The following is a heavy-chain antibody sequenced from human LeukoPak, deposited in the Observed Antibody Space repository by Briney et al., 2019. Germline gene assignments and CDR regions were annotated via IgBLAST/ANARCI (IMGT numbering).Heavy chain of an antibody. D-gene: IGHD5-18*01. Sequence: PGGSLRLSCAASGFTFDDYGMSWVRQAPGKGLEWVSGINGNGGSAGYADSLKGRFTISRDNAKNSLYLQMNSLRAEDTALYYCARSIYGVYSFGPPFDYWGQGTLVTVSS. CDR2: INGNGGSA. V-gene: IGHV3-20*04. CDR3: ARSIYGVYSFGPPFDY. CDR1: GFTFDDYG. J-gene: IGHJ4*02.